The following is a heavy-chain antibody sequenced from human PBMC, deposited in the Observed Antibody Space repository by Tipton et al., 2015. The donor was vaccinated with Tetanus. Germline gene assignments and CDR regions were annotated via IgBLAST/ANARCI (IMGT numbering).Heavy chain of an antibody. Sequence: QLVQSGAEVKKPGASVKVSCKASGYTLTSYHMHWVRQAPGQGLEWMGIINPIGGSTSYAQKFQGRITMTGDTSTSTVYMDLKRLRSEDTAVYYCARSRGGTRDYYASGYWGQGTLVTVSS. CDR3: ARSRGGTRDYYASGY. CDR1: GYTLTSYH. D-gene: IGHD3-22*01. J-gene: IGHJ4*02. CDR2: INPIGGST. V-gene: IGHV1-46*01.